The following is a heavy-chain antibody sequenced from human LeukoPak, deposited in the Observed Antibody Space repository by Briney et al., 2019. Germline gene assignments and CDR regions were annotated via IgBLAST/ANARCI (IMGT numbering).Heavy chain of an antibody. D-gene: IGHD4-17*01. V-gene: IGHV4-59*01. CDR1: GGSISSYY. CDR2: IYYSGST. J-gene: IGHJ3*02. Sequence: PSETLSLTRTVSGGSISSYYWDWIRQPPGKGLEWIGYIYYSGSTNYNPSLKSRVTISVHTSKNQFSLKLSSVTAADTAVYYCASRKGLRFAFDIWGQGTMVTVSS. CDR3: ASRKGLRFAFDI.